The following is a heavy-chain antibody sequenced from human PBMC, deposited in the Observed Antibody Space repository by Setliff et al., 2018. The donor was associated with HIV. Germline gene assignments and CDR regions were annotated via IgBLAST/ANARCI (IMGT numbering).Heavy chain of an antibody. D-gene: IGHD2-21*01. CDR2: ITDTGSKT. Sequence: GGSLRLSCVASDFRFSDSAMSWVRQTPGKGLEYVSSITDTGSKTYYADSVKGRFTISRDNSKNTVYLQMVRLRAEDTALYFCAKDRLFPRLWGQGTQVTVSS. CDR1: DFRFSDSA. V-gene: IGHV3-23*01. CDR3: AKDRLFPRL. J-gene: IGHJ4*02.